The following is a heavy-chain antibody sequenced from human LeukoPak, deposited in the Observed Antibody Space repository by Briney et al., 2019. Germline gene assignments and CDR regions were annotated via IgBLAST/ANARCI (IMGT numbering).Heavy chain of an antibody. CDR1: GGSISSDY. CDR2: IYYSGST. Sequence: SETLSLTCTVSGGSISSDYWNWIRQPPGKGLEWIGYIYYSGSTKYNPSLKSRVTISVDTSKNQFSLKLSSVTAADTAVYYCARSEWELLPFDYWGQGTLVTVSS. CDR3: ARSEWELLPFDY. D-gene: IGHD1-26*01. V-gene: IGHV4-59*12. J-gene: IGHJ4*02.